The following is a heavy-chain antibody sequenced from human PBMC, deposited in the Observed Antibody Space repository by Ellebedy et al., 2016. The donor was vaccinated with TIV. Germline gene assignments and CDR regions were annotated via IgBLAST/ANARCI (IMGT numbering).Heavy chain of an antibody. CDR1: GFTFSSYY. D-gene: IGHD3-10*01. CDR2: IKQDGSEK. V-gene: IGHV3-7*01. Sequence: GESLKISXAASGFTFSSYYMNWVRQAPGKGLEWVANIKQDGSEKYYVDSVRGRFTISRENAKNSLYLQMNSLRAEDTAVYYCAGRGYWGQGTLVTVSS. CDR3: AGRGY. J-gene: IGHJ4*02.